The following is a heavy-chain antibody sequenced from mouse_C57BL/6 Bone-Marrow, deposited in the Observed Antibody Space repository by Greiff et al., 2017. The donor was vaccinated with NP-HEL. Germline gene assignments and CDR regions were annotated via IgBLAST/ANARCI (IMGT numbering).Heavy chain of an antibody. V-gene: IGHV1-81*01. CDR1: GYTFTSYG. D-gene: IGHD1-1*01. CDR2: IYPRSGNT. J-gene: IGHJ1*03. CDR3: ARSGPGSSYVDWYFDV. Sequence: QVHVKQSGAELARPGASVKLSCTASGYTFTSYGISWVKQRTGQGLEWIGEIYPRSGNTYYNDKFKGQATLTADKHSSTAYMELRSLTSEDSAVYFCARSGPGSSYVDWYFDVWGTGTTVTVSS.